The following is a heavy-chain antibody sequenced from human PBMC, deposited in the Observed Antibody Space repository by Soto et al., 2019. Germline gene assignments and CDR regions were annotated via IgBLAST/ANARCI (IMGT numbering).Heavy chain of an antibody. CDR1: GFTFSSYA. J-gene: IGHJ2*01. D-gene: IGHD1-1*01. CDR3: AKAPLGYKWYFDL. Sequence: PGGSLRLSCAASGFTFSSYAMSWVRQAPGKGLEWVSTISGRGSMTYYADSVKGRFTISRDNSKNTLDLQMNSLRAEDTAVYYCAKAPLGYKWYFDLWGRGTLVTVSS. V-gene: IGHV3-23*01. CDR2: ISGRGSMT.